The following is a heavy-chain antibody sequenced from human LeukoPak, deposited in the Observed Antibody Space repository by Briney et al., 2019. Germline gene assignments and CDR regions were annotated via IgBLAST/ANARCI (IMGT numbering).Heavy chain of an antibody. Sequence: ASVNVSCKASGYTFTSYGISWVRQAPGQGLEWMGWISAYNGNTNYAQKLQGRVTMTTDTSTSTAYMELSSLRSEDTAVYYCARLDEYSSSSRYYGMDVWGQGTTVTVSS. CDR1: GYTFTSYG. CDR3: ARLDEYSSSSRYYGMDV. CDR2: ISAYNGNT. V-gene: IGHV1-18*01. J-gene: IGHJ6*02. D-gene: IGHD6-6*01.